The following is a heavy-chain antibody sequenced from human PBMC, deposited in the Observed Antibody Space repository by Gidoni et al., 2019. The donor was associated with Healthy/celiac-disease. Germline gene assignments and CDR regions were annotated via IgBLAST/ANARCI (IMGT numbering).Heavy chain of an antibody. J-gene: IGHJ4*02. Sequence: EVQLLESGGGWVQPGGSLRLSCAASGFTFSSYAMSWVRQAPGKGREWVSAISGSGGSTYYADSVKGRFTISRDNSKNTLYLQMTSLRAEDTAVYYCAKVGVGACDYWGQGTLVTVSS. D-gene: IGHD1-26*01. CDR2: ISGSGGST. CDR3: AKVGVGACDY. V-gene: IGHV3-23*01. CDR1: GFTFSSYA.